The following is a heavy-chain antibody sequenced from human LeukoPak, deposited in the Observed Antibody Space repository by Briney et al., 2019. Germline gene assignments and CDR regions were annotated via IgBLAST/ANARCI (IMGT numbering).Heavy chain of an antibody. CDR1: GYTFTGYY. V-gene: IGHV1-2*02. CDR3: ARVRFRYSSGSLPLY. D-gene: IGHD6-19*01. Sequence: ASVNVSCTASGYTFTGYYMHWVRQAPGQGLEWMGWINPNSGGTNYAQKFQGRVTMTRDTSISTAYMELSRLRSDDTAVYYCARVRFRYSSGSLPLYWGQGTLVTVSS. CDR2: INPNSGGT. J-gene: IGHJ4*02.